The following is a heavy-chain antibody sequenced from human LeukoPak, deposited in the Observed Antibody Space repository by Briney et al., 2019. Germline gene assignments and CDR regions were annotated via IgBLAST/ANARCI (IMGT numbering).Heavy chain of an antibody. CDR2: ISVYNGNT. Sequence: GASVKVSCKASGYTFTSYGISWVRQAPGQGLEWMGWISVYNGNTNYAQKFQGRVTMTTDTSTSTAYMELRSLRSDDTAVYYCARGGDSSSWYGWFDPWGQGTLATVSS. D-gene: IGHD6-13*01. J-gene: IGHJ5*02. V-gene: IGHV1-18*01. CDR3: ARGGDSSSWYGWFDP. CDR1: GYTFTSYG.